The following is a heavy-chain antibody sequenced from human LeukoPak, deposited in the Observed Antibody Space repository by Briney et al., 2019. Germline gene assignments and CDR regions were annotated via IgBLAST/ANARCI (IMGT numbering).Heavy chain of an antibody. D-gene: IGHD4-11*01. V-gene: IGHV3-66*01. Sequence: GGSLRLSCAASGFAVGSSYMSWVRRAPGKGLEWVSVIYTGCDTYYAGSVHGRFTISRDDSKHTVYLQMSSLRPEDTAVYYCSRDPALTTGYGMDVWGQGTTVTVYS. J-gene: IGHJ6*02. CDR2: IYTGCDT. CDR3: SRDPALTTGYGMDV. CDR1: GFAVGSSY.